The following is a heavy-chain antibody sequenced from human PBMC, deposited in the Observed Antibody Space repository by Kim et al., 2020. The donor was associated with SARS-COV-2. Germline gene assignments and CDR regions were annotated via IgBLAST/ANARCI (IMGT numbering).Heavy chain of an antibody. D-gene: IGHD5-18*01. V-gene: IGHV4-31*03. CDR1: GGSISSGGYY. J-gene: IGHJ4*02. CDR3: ARDLGTGYSYGYPTLDY. Sequence: SETLSLTCTVSGGSISSGGYYWSWIRQHPGKGLEWIGYIYYSGSTYYNPSLKSRVTISVDTSKNQFSLKLSSVTAADTAVYYCARDLGTGYSYGYPTLDYWGQRTLVTVSS. CDR2: IYYSGST.